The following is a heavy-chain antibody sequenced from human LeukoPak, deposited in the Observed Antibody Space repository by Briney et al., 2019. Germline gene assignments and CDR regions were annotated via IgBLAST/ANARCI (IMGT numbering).Heavy chain of an antibody. CDR1: GFTFSSYS. CDR2: ISSSSSYI. D-gene: IGHD3-3*01. CDR3: ARSYYDFWSGSSWFDP. Sequence: GGSLRLSCAASGFTFSSYSMNWVRQAPGKGLEWDSSISSSSSYIYYADSVKGRFTISRDNAKNSLYLQMNSLRAEDTAVYYCARSYYDFWSGSSWFDPWGQGALVTVSS. V-gene: IGHV3-21*01. J-gene: IGHJ5*02.